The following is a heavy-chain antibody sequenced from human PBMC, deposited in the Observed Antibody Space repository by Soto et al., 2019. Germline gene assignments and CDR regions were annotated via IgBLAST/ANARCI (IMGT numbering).Heavy chain of an antibody. Sequence: PGGSLRLSFAASGFTFSSYSMNWVRQAPGKGLEWVSSISSSSSYIYYADSVKGRFTISRDNAKNSLYLQMNSLRAEDTAVYYCASKRFSSGWPFDYWGQGTLVTVSS. CDR3: ASKRFSSGWPFDY. CDR1: GFTFSSYS. V-gene: IGHV3-21*01. CDR2: ISSSSSYI. J-gene: IGHJ4*02. D-gene: IGHD6-19*01.